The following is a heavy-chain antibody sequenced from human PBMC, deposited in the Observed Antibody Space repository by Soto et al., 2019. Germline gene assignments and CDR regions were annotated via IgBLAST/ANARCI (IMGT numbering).Heavy chain of an antibody. CDR3: ARDGYSGRSDGFDI. Sequence: QVQLVESGGGAVQPGRSLRLSCAASGFTFGAYTMHWVRQPPGKGLEWVAVISYDGNNERYTDPVRGRFTVSRDNSKSTLYLQMNSLKSEDTAVYYCARDGYSGRSDGFDIWGQGTMVTVSS. J-gene: IGHJ3*02. V-gene: IGHV3-30-3*01. D-gene: IGHD1-26*01. CDR1: GFTFGAYT. CDR2: ISYDGNNE.